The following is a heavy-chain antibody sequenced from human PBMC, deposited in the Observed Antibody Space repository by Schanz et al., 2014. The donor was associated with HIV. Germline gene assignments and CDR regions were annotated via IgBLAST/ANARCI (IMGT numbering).Heavy chain of an antibody. J-gene: IGHJ6*02. V-gene: IGHV3-9*01. Sequence: VQLVESGGGVVQPGRSLRLSCAAFGLTFDDYAMHWVRQVPGKGLEWVSGINWNSGRIGYADSVKGRFTISRDNSKNTLYLQMNSLRAEDTAVYYCAKGSSLWSFYYGMDVWGQGTTVTVSS. CDR2: INWNSGRI. CDR3: AKGSSLWSFYYGMDV. CDR1: GLTFDDYA. D-gene: IGHD3-10*01.